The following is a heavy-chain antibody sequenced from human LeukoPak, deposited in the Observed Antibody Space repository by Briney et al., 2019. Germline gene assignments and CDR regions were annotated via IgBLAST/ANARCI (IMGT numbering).Heavy chain of an antibody. V-gene: IGHV1-69*13. CDR1: GGTFSSYA. J-gene: IGHJ5*02. CDR2: LIPSFGTA. D-gene: IGHD2-21*02. Sequence: GASVKLSFTASGGTFSSYAISWVREAPGQGLGWMGVLIPSFGTANYAQKFQGKVTITADESTSTAFMELSRLRSEYTAVYYCARESGTYCGGDCYVRGWFDPWGQGTLVTVSS. CDR3: ARESGTYCGGDCYVRGWFDP.